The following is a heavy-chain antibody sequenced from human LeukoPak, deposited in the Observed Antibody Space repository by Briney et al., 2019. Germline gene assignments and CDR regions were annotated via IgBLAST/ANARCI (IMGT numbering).Heavy chain of an antibody. CDR1: GYTFTGYY. CDR2: INPNSGGT. D-gene: IGHD5-18*01. Sequence: APVKPSCKASGYTFTGYYMHWVRQAPGQGLEWMGWINPNSGGTNYAQKFQGRVTMTRDTSISTAYMELSRLRSDDTAVYYCARMARRYSYDPMGFDYWGQGTLVTVSP. J-gene: IGHJ4*02. CDR3: ARMARRYSYDPMGFDY. V-gene: IGHV1-2*02.